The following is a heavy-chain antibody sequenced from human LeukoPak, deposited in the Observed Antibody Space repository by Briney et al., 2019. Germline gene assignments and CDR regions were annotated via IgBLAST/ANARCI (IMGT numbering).Heavy chain of an antibody. CDR1: RFTFSSSG. CDR3: AKRGFCSGGTCLLYFEY. Sequence: GGSLRLSCAASRFTFSSSGMSWVRQAPGEGLEWVSTISGSTGRTYHADSVKGRFTTSRDTSENTLYLQMNDLRAEDTAIYYCAKRGFCSGGTCLLYFEYWGQGTLVTVSS. V-gene: IGHV3-23*01. CDR2: ISGSTGRT. D-gene: IGHD2-15*01. J-gene: IGHJ4*02.